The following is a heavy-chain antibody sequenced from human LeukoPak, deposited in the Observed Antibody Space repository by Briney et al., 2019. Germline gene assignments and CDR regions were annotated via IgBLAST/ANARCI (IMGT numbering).Heavy chain of an antibody. CDR2: IYYSGST. CDR1: GGSISSYY. J-gene: IGHJ6*02. V-gene: IGHV4-59*01. CDR3: ARALGYCTSTSCLNYNYYGMDV. D-gene: IGHD2-2*01. Sequence: SETLSLTCTVSGGSISSYYWSWIRQPPGKGLEWIGYIYYSGSTNYNPPLKSRVTISVDTSKNQFSPKLSSVTAADTAMYYCARALGYCTSTSCLNYNYYGMDVWGQGTTVTVSS.